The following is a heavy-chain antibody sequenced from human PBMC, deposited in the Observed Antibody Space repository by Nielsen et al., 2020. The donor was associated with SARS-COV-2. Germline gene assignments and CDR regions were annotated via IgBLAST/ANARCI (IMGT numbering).Heavy chain of an antibody. D-gene: IGHD2-15*01. Sequence: GGSLRLSCAASGFTFSGSAMHWVRQASGKGLEWVGRIRSKANSYATAYAASVKGRFTISRDDSKNTAYLQMSSLKTEDTAVYYCTTGVVAQNFDYWGQGTLVTVSS. V-gene: IGHV3-73*01. CDR3: TTGVVAQNFDY. CDR2: IRSKANSYAT. CDR1: GFTFSGSA. J-gene: IGHJ4*02.